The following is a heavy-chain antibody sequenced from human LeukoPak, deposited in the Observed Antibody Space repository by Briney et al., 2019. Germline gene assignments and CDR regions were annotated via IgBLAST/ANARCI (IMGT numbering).Heavy chain of an antibody. J-gene: IGHJ4*02. V-gene: IGHV3-33*06. CDR2: IWYDGIDK. CDR1: GFPFSRKG. CDR3: VKDRFEYSGYGLGYF. D-gene: IGHD5-12*01. Sequence: GRSLRLSCTTSGFPFSRKGMHWVRQAPGKGLERVALIWYDGIDKYYADSVKGRFTISRDNSKNTLYLQMDSVRAEDTATYYCVKDRFEYSGYGLGYFWGQGTLVTVSS.